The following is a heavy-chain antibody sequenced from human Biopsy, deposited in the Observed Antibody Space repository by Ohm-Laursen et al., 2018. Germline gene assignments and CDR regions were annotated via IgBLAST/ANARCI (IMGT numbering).Heavy chain of an antibody. D-gene: IGHD3-16*01. CDR3: VRHALRLGPKKNWFDT. CDR1: GDSISSSNFY. V-gene: IGHV4-39*01. CDR2: MHNSGST. J-gene: IGHJ5*02. Sequence: TLSLTCTVSGDSISSSNFYGAWIRQPPGKGLEWIGSMHNSGSTYYNPSLKSRVTISIDASKNQFSLKLTSVTAADTTVYYCVRHALRLGPKKNWFDTWGQGTLVTVSS.